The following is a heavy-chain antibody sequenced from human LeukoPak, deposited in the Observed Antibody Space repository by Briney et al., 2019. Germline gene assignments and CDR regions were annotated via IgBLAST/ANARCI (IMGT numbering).Heavy chain of an antibody. CDR3: AKGDTGVIRRYYLDS. CDR1: GFTFSNYV. J-gene: IGHJ4*02. D-gene: IGHD5-18*01. CDR2: TDTSGVIT. Sequence: GGSLRLSCAASGFTFSNYVVNWVRQAPGKGREWVSVTDTSGVITYYTDSVKGRFTISRDKSKNTLNLQMDSLRVEDTAVYYCAKGDTGVIRRYYLDSWGQGTLVTVSS. V-gene: IGHV3-23*05.